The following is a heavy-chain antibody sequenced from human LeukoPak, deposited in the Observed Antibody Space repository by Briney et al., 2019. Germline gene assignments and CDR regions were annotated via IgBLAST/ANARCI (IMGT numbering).Heavy chain of an antibody. CDR3: ARFSNDHGVKFDY. D-gene: IGHD4-17*01. Sequence: SETLSLTCTVSGGSISSYYWSWVRQHPEKGLEWIGYVYYSGTAYYNPSLKSRVTMSVDTSKNQFSLKLDSVTAADTAVYYCARFSNDHGVKFDYWGQGTLVTVSS. CDR2: VYYSGTA. CDR1: GGSISSYY. J-gene: IGHJ4*02. V-gene: IGHV4-59*06.